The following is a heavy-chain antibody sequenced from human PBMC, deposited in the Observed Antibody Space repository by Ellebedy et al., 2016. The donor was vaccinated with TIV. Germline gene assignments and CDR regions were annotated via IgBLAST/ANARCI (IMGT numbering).Heavy chain of an antibody. Sequence: MPPETLSLTCNVSGGSISTFYWSWIRQLPGKGLEFIGYIYYIGITNYNPSLESRVAISIDTSENQFSLRLSSVTAADTAVYYCAAYYGGMFDYWGQGTLVTVSS. D-gene: IGHD4-23*01. V-gene: IGHV4-59*01. J-gene: IGHJ4*02. CDR3: AAYYGGMFDY. CDR2: IYYIGIT. CDR1: GGSISTFY.